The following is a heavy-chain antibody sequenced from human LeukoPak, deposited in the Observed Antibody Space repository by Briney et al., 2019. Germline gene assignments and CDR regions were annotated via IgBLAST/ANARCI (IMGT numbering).Heavy chain of an antibody. CDR1: GFTVTTYA. Sequence: GGSLRLSCTASGFTVTTYAMSWVRQAPGKGLKWVSGISGSDSSTYYADSVKGRFTISRDTSKNTLYLEMNSLRADDTAVYYCAKCGMSTIGELDYWGQGTLVTVSS. J-gene: IGHJ4*02. CDR2: ISGSDSST. CDR3: AKCGMSTIGELDY. V-gene: IGHV3-23*01. D-gene: IGHD5-24*01.